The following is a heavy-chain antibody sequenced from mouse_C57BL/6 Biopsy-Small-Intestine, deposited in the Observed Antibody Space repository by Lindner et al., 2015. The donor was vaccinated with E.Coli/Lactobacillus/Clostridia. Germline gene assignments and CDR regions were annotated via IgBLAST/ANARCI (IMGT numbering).Heavy chain of an antibody. D-gene: IGHD1-2*01. Sequence: VQLQESGAELVKPGASVKISCKASGYAFSYFWMNWVKQRPGKGLEWIGQIYPGDGDIKYNGKFKGKATLTADKSSSTAYTQLSSLTSEDSAVYFCARDGWVDYWGQGTSVTVSS. CDR3: ARDGWVDY. CDR2: IYPGDGDI. CDR1: GYAFSYFW. J-gene: IGHJ4*01. V-gene: IGHV1-80*01.